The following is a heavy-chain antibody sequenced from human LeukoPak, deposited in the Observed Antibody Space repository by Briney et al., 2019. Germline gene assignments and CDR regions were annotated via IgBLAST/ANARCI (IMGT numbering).Heavy chain of an antibody. J-gene: IGHJ4*02. CDR3: ARGFRGVLPFDH. D-gene: IGHD3-10*01. CDR1: GYRFSSFG. Sequence: ASVKVSCTASGYRFSSFGLSWIRQAPGQGPEWMGWISAHSAHTNYAQKFQGRVTMTTDTATSTIYLELRSLRFDDTAVYYCARGFRGVLPFDHWGQGTLVTVSS. V-gene: IGHV1-18*01. CDR2: ISAHSAHT.